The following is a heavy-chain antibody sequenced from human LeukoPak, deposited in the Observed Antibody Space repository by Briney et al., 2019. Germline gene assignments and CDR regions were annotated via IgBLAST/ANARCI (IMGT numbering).Heavy chain of an antibody. CDR1: GFTFSGSA. Sequence: GGSLRLSCAASGFTFSGSAIHWVRQASGKGLEWVGRIRSKANSYATAYTASVKGRFTISRDDSENTAYLQMNSLKTEDTAVYYCTSLARSLATIPFLDQWGQGTLVTVSS. V-gene: IGHV3-73*01. J-gene: IGHJ4*02. D-gene: IGHD5-12*01. CDR3: TSLARSLATIPFLDQ. CDR2: IRSKANSYAT.